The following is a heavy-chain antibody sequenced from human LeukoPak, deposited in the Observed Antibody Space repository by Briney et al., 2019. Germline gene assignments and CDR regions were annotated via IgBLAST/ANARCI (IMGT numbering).Heavy chain of an antibody. CDR1: GFTFSNYG. V-gene: IGHV3-23*01. CDR3: ARDPAQWLGNYFDY. J-gene: IGHJ4*02. D-gene: IGHD6-19*01. Sequence: GGPLRLSCAASGFTFSNYGMSWVRQAPGKGLEWVSAISGSGGNTYYADSVKGRFTISRDNAKNSLYLQMNSLRAEDTAVYYCARDPAQWLGNYFDYWGQGTLVTVSS. CDR2: ISGSGGNT.